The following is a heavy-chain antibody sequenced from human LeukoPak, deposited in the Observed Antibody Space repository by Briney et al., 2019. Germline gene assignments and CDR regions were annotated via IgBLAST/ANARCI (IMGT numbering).Heavy chain of an antibody. V-gene: IGHV3-74*01. CDR3: ASHPFDYYDSSGYSD. CDR1: GFTFSSYA. J-gene: IGHJ4*02. Sequence: GGSLRLSCAASGFTFSSYAMHWVRQAPGKGLVWVSRINSDGSSTSYADSVKGRFTISRDNAKNTLYLQMNSLRAEDTAVYYCASHPFDYYDSSGYSDWGQGTLVTVSS. CDR2: INSDGSST. D-gene: IGHD3-22*01.